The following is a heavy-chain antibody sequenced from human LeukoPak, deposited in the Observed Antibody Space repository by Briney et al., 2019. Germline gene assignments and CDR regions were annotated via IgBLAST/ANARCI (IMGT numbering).Heavy chain of an antibody. D-gene: IGHD5-18*01. J-gene: IGHJ4*02. CDR2: MNPNSGNT. CDR3: ARRNTAMVAGLDY. Sequence: ASVKVSCMASGYTFTTYDINWVRQATGQGLEWMGWMNPNSGNTAYAQKFQGRVTMTRNTSISTAFMELSGLRSEDTAVYFCARRNTAMVAGLDYWGQGSLVTVSS. CDR1: GYTFTTYD. V-gene: IGHV1-8*01.